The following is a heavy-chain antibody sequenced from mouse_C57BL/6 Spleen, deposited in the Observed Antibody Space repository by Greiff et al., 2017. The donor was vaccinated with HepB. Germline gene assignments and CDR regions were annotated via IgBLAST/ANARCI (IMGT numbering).Heavy chain of an antibody. CDR2: IDPENGDT. CDR3: TTDGGFAY. V-gene: IGHV14-4*01. D-gene: IGHD1-1*02. CDR1: GFNIKDDY. Sequence: VQLQQSGAELVRPGASVKLSCTASGFNIKDDYMHWVKQRPEQGLEWIGWIDPENGDTEYASKFQGKAPITADTSSNTAYLQLSSLTSEDTAVYYCTTDGGFAYWGQGTLVTVSA. J-gene: IGHJ3*01.